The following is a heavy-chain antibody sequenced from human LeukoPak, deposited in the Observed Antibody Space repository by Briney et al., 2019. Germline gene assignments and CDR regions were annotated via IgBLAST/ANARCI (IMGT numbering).Heavy chain of an antibody. CDR1: AFIFSGHW. CDR2: ISKTTTNI. J-gene: IGHJ4*02. Sequence: GGSLRLSCEGSAFIFSGHWMNWVRQAPGKGLEWVSFISKTTTNIYYGDSVRGRFTISRDNAKNSIHLQMSSLRAEDSAVYYCVRGDGDLFDYWGQGTLVSVSS. CDR3: VRGDGDLFDY. V-gene: IGHV3-21*06. D-gene: IGHD4-17*01.